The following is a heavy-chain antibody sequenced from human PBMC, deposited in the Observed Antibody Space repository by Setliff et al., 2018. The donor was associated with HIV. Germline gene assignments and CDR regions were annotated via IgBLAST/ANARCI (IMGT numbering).Heavy chain of an antibody. CDR1: GTSLNTYY. V-gene: IGHV4-34*01. CDR2: IDHSGST. Sequence: SETLSLTCAVYGTSLNTYYWTWIRYTPGRGLQWIGQIDHSGSTNYNPSLKSRVTISVDTSKNQFSLKLSSVTAADTAVYYCASSYSSSWSYFDYWGQGTLVTVSS. D-gene: IGHD6-13*01. J-gene: IGHJ4*02. CDR3: ASSYSSSWSYFDY.